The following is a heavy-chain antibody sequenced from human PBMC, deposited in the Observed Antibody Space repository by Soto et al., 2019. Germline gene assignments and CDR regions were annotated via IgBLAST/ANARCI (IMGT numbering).Heavy chain of an antibody. CDR2: IYSSGST. CDR3: ARGQRFSDWFDP. Sequence: SETLSLTCTVTGGTISGYYWTWIRQSAGGGLEWIGRIYSSGSTNYNPSLKSRVTISLDTSMDHFSLRLSSVTAADTAVYYCARGQRFSDWFDPWGQGTLVTVSS. CDR1: GGTISGYY. D-gene: IGHD3-3*01. V-gene: IGHV4-4*07. J-gene: IGHJ5*02.